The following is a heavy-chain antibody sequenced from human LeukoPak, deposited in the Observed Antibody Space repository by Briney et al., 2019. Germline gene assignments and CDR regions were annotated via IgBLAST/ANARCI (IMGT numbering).Heavy chain of an antibody. V-gene: IGHV3-74*01. D-gene: IGHD3-22*01. CDR1: GFTFSSYW. CDR3: ARDRPGVGMIVVVTALDAFDI. Sequence: PGGSLRLSCAASGFTFSSYWMHWVRHAPGKGLVWVSRINSDGSSTRYADSVKGRFTISRDNAKNTLYLQMNSLRAEDTAVYYCARDRPGVGMIVVVTALDAFDIWGQGTMVTVSS. CDR2: INSDGSST. J-gene: IGHJ3*02.